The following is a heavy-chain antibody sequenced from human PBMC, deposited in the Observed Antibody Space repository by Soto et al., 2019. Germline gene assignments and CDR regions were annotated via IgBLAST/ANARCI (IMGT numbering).Heavy chain of an antibody. Sequence: QIIWKGSGPTLVKPTQTLTLTCTFSGFSLSTSGVGVGWIRQPPGKALEWLAVICWDDDKRYSPSLKSRLTITTDTSKNQVALTMTDMDPVDTATYYCAHMDYGFYGMDVWGQGTTVTVSS. CDR3: AHMDYGFYGMDV. CDR1: GFSLSTSGVG. D-gene: IGHD3-10*01. V-gene: IGHV2-5*02. CDR2: ICWDDDK. J-gene: IGHJ6*02.